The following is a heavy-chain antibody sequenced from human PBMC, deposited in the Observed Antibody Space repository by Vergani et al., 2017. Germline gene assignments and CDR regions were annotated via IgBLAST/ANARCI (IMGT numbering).Heavy chain of an antibody. J-gene: IGHJ4*02. V-gene: IGHV3-23*01. CDR2: ISGSGGST. Sequence: EVQLLESGGGLVQPGGSLRLSCAASGFTFSTYSMRWVRQAPGKGLEWVSAISGSGGSTYYADSVKGRFTISRANSKNTLYLQMNSLRAEDTAVYYCAKAGESYYYDSSGYYWGQGTLVTVSS. CDR3: AKAGESYYYDSSGYY. CDR1: GFTFSTYS. D-gene: IGHD3-22*01.